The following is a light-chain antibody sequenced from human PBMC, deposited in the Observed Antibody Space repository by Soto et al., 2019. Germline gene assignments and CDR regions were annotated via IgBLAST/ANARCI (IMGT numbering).Light chain of an antibody. J-gene: IGKJ2*01. CDR2: GAS. CDR1: QSVSSSY. Sequence: EIVLTQFPGTLSLSPGERATLSCRASQSVSSSYLAWYQQKPGQAPRLLIYGASSRATGIPDRFSGSGSGTDFTLTISRLDPEDFAVYYCQQFGSSPSTFGQGTKLEIK. V-gene: IGKV3-20*01. CDR3: QQFGSSPST.